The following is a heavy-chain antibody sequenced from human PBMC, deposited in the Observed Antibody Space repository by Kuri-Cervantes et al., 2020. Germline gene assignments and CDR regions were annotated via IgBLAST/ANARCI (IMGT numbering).Heavy chain of an antibody. CDR2: ISYDGSNK. J-gene: IGHJ6*02. D-gene: IGHD3-9*01. Sequence: LSLTCAASGFTFSSYGMHWVRQAPGKGLEWVAVISYDGSNKYCADSVKGRFTISRDNSKNTLYLQMNSLRSEDTAVHYCARNWGAVRYFDWYRVSPYYYYYGMDVWGQGTTVTVSS. V-gene: IGHV3-30*03. CDR3: ARNWGAVRYFDWYRVSPYYYYYGMDV. CDR1: GFTFSSYG.